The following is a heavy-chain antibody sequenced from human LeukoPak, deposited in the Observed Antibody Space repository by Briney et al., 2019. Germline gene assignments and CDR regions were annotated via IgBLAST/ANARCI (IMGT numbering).Heavy chain of an antibody. CDR3: ASSSMDV. CDR1: GGTFSSYA. Sequence: ASVEVSCKASGGTFSSYAISWVRQAPGQGLEWMGRIIPILGIANHAQKFQGRVTITADKSTSTAYMELSSLRSEDTAVYYCASSSMDVWGQGTTVTVSS. CDR2: IIPILGIA. J-gene: IGHJ6*02. V-gene: IGHV1-69*04.